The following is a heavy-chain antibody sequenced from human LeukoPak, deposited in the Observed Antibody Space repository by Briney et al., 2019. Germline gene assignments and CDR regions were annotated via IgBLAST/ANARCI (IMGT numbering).Heavy chain of an antibody. J-gene: IGHJ4*02. CDR2: IIPIFGTA. D-gene: IGHD2-15*01. CDR1: GGTFSSYS. CDR3: ARDNGWQYCSGGSCYLLDY. Sequence: SVKVSCKASGGTFSSYSISWVRQAPGQGLEWMGGIIPIFGTANYAQKFQGRVTITADKSTSTAYMELSSLRSEDTAVYYCARDNGWQYCSGGSCYLLDYWGQGTLVTVSS. V-gene: IGHV1-69*06.